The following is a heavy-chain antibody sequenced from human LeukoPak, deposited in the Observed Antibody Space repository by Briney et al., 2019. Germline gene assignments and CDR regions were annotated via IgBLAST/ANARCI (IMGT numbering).Heavy chain of an antibody. CDR1: GYSFINYW. V-gene: IGHV5-51*01. CDR2: IYPDDSDT. Sequence: GESLKISCKGSGYSFINYWIGWVRQMPGKGLEWMGIIYPDDSDTRYSPSFQGQVTISADKSISTAYLQWSSLKASDTAMYYCARTHDYGGSEWFDTWGQGTLVTVSS. CDR3: ARTHDYGGSEWFDT. D-gene: IGHD4/OR15-4a*01. J-gene: IGHJ5*02.